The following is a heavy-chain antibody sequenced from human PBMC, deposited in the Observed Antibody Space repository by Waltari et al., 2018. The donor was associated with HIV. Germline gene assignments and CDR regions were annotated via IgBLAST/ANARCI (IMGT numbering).Heavy chain of an antibody. D-gene: IGHD2-15*01. V-gene: IGHV3-48*01. CDR1: GFTFGSYS. CDR2: ISSSSSTI. Sequence: EVQLVESGGGLVQPGGSLRLSCAAFGFTFGSYSMNWGRPAPGKGLDCVSYISSSSSTIYYADSVKGRFTISRDNAKNSLYLQMNSLRAEDTAVYYCARVGAAYFDYWGQGTLVTVSS. CDR3: ARVGAAYFDY. J-gene: IGHJ4*02.